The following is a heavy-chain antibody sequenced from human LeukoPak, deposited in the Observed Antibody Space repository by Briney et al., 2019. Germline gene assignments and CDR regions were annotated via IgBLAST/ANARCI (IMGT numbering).Heavy chain of an antibody. CDR3: AGGSGWVDY. CDR1: GFTFSGYW. D-gene: IGHD6-19*01. V-gene: IGHV3-7*01. CDR2: IKQDGSEK. J-gene: IGHJ4*02. Sequence: QPGGSLRLSCAASGFTFSGYWISWVRQAPGRGLEWVANIKQDGSEKYYVDSVKGRFTISRDNAKNSLYLQMNSLRAEDTAVYYCAGGSGWVDYWGQGTLVTVSS.